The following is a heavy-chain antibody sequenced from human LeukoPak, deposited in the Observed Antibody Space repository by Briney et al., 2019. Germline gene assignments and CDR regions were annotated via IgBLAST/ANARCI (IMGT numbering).Heavy chain of an antibody. CDR2: ISGRDGST. CDR1: GLTFNRCA. CDR3: AKEGEIAVAGSLDY. J-gene: IGHJ4*02. Sequence: GGSLRLSCAASGLTFNRCAMSWVRQAPGKGREGGSAISGRDGSTYYADSVKGRFTTSRDNAKNSLYLQMNSLRAEDTALYYCAKEGEIAVAGSLDYWGQGTLVTVSS. V-gene: IGHV3-23*01. D-gene: IGHD6-19*01.